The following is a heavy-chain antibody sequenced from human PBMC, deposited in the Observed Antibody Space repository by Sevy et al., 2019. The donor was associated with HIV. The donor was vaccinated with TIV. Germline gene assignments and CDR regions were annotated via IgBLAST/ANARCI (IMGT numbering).Heavy chain of an antibody. CDR3: ARGGYYDNNPDY. V-gene: IGHV3-21*01. CDR1: GFSFSGYS. D-gene: IGHD3-22*01. J-gene: IGHJ4*02. CDR2: ISSGSSYI. Sequence: GGSLRLSCAASGFSFSGYSMNWVRQAPGKGLEWVSYISSGSSYINYADSVKGRFTISREKDKNSLYLQMNSLRAEDTAVYYCARGGYYDNNPDYWGQGTLVTVSS.